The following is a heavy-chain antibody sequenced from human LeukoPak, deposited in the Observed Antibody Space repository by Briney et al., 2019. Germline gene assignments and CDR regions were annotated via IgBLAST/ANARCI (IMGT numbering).Heavy chain of an antibody. D-gene: IGHD3-22*01. CDR2: IYYSGST. Sequence: PSETLSLTCTVSGGSISSYYWSWIRQPPGKGLEWIGYIYYSGSTNYNPSLKSRVTISVDTSKNQFSLKLSSVTAADTAVYYCASVAGYYIPFAYWGQGTLVTVSS. CDR3: ASVAGYYIPFAY. J-gene: IGHJ4*02. V-gene: IGHV4-59*01. CDR1: GGSISSYY.